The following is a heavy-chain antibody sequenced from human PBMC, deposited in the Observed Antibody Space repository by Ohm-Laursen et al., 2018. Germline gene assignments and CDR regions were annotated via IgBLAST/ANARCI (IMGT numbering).Heavy chain of an antibody. J-gene: IGHJ4*02. CDR2: ISGSGDTT. CDR1: GFTFSSHG. Sequence: SLRLSCAASGFTFSSHGINWVRRAPGKGLEWVSGISGSGDTTYYADSVKGRFTISRDNSRNTLDLQMNSLRVEDTALYYCARDIDWVAFDYWGQGTLVTVSS. CDR3: ARDIDWVAFDY. V-gene: IGHV3-23*01. D-gene: IGHD3-9*01.